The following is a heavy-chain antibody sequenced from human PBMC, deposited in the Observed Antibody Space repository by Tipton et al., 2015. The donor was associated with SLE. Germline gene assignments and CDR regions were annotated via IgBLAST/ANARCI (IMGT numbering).Heavy chain of an antibody. CDR2: TYYRPKWYN. Sequence: GLVKPSQTLSLTCAISGDSVSSNSAAWNWIRQSPSRGLEWLGGTYYRPKWYNDYAVSVKSRITINPDTSKNQFSLQVNSVTPEASAVYFCARLGPTVYLGDAFDIWGQGTMVTVSS. CDR3: ARLGPTVYLGDAFDI. CDR1: GDSVSSNSAA. V-gene: IGHV6-1*01. D-gene: IGHD1-1*01. J-gene: IGHJ3*02.